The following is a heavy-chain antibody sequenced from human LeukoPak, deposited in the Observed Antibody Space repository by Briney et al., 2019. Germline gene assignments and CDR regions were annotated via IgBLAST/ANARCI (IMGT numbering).Heavy chain of an antibody. CDR3: VRDGSYYDSTGYYYLY. CDR2: ITPLFGTA. D-gene: IGHD3-22*01. J-gene: IGHJ4*02. CDR1: GGTFSSYA. Sequence: SVKVSCKASGGTFSSYAISWVRQAPGQGLEWMGGITPLFGTANYAQNFQGRATITADESTSTAYMELSSLRSEDTAVYYCVRDGSYYDSTGYYYLYWGQGTLVTVSS. V-gene: IGHV1-69*13.